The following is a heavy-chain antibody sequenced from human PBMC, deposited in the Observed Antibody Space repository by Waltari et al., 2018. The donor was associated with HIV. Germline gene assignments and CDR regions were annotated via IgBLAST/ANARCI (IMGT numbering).Heavy chain of an antibody. CDR1: GFTFITYW. D-gene: IGHD3-3*01. CDR3: ARDLSGYSDY. CDR2: IDEYGGIT. Sequence: EVLLVESGGGLVQPGGSLRLSCAASGFTFITYWMHWVRQAPGKGLVWVSRIDEYGGITNYADSVEGRFTISRDNAKNTLYLQMNNLRAEDTATYYCARDLSGYSDYWGQGTLVTVSS. J-gene: IGHJ4*02. V-gene: IGHV3-74*01.